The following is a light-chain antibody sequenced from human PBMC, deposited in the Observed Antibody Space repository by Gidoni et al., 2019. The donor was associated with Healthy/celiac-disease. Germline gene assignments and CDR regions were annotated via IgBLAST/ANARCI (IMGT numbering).Light chain of an antibody. J-gene: IGKJ1*01. V-gene: IGKV1-NL1*01. CDR1: QGISNS. Sequence: DIQMTQSPSSLSASVGDRVTITCRASQGISNSLAWYQQKPGKAPKLLLYAASRLESGVPSRFSGSGSGTDYTLTISSLQPEDFATYYCQQYYSTSEFGQGTKVEIK. CDR3: QQYYSTSE. CDR2: AAS.